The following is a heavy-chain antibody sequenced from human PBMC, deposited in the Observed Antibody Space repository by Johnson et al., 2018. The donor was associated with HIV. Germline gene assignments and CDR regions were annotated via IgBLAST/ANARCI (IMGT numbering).Heavy chain of an antibody. CDR2: IRYDGSNK. CDR1: GFTFDDYA. Sequence: QVQLVESGGGVVQPGRSLRLSCAASGFTFDDYAMHWVRQAPGKGLEWVAFIRYDGSNKYYADSVKGRFTISRDNSKNTLYLQMNSLRAEDTALYYCAKRTNWNDNGADAFDIWGQGTMVTVSS. CDR3: AKRTNWNDNGADAFDI. D-gene: IGHD1-1*01. V-gene: IGHV3-30*02. J-gene: IGHJ3*02.